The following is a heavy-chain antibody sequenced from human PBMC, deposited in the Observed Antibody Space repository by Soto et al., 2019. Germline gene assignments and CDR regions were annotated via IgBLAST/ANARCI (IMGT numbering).Heavy chain of an antibody. Sequence: EVQLLESGGGLVQPEGSLRLSCVGSGFSFSSYAMNWVRQAPGQGLEWVSGISGSGGTTFYADSVKGRFTISRDNSKNTLYLQMNSLRAEDTAVYYCAKDLGYTSSWYYALHIWGQGTMVTVSS. D-gene: IGHD6-13*01. V-gene: IGHV3-23*01. J-gene: IGHJ3*02. CDR2: ISGSGGTT. CDR1: GFSFSSYA. CDR3: AKDLGYTSSWYYALHI.